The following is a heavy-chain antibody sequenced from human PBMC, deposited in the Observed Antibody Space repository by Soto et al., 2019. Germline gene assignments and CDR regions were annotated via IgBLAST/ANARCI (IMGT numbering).Heavy chain of an antibody. Sequence: QVQLVQSGAEVKKPGASVKVSCKASGYTFTSYDINWGRQATGQGLEWMGWMNPNSGNTGYAQKFQGRGTMTRNTSIITAYMERSSLRSEATAVYYCARVVGNGDYTHAYWGQGTLVTVSS. J-gene: IGHJ4*02. CDR2: MNPNSGNT. CDR3: ARVVGNGDYTHAY. D-gene: IGHD4-17*01. CDR1: GYTFTSYD. V-gene: IGHV1-8*01.